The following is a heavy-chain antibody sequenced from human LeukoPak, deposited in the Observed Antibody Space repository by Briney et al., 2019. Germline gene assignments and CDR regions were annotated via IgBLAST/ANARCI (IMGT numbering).Heavy chain of an antibody. J-gene: IGHJ4*02. CDR2: INHSGST. CDR3: ARFGRGYYFDY. CDR1: GGSISSSNW. Sequence: SGTLSLTCAVSGGSISSSNWWSWVRQPPGKGLEWIGEINHSGSTNYNPSLKSRVTISVDTSKNQFSLKLSSVTAADTAVYYCARFGRGYYFDYWGQGTLVTVSS. D-gene: IGHD3-10*01. V-gene: IGHV4-4*02.